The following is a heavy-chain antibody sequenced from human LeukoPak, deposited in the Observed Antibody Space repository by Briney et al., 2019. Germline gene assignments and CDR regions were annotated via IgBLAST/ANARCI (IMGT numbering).Heavy chain of an antibody. CDR2: INHSGST. CDR3: ASTPYYYDSSGPQRGAFDI. J-gene: IGHJ3*02. V-gene: IGHV4-34*01. CDR1: GGSFSGYY. D-gene: IGHD3-22*01. Sequence: SETLSLTCAVYGGSFSGYYWSWIRQPPGKGLEWIGEINHSGSTNYNPSLKSRVTISVDKSKNQFSLKLSSVTAADTAVYYCASTPYYYDSSGPQRGAFDIWGQGTMVTVSS.